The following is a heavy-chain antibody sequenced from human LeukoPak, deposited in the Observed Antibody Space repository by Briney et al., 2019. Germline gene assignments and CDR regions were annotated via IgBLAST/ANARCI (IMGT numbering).Heavy chain of an antibody. D-gene: IGHD1-26*01. CDR3: VREVGAPGSFQH. CDR1: GFTFSSNW. Sequence: GGSLRLSRAASGFTFSSNWMHWVRQAPGKGLVWISRINGDGRIIEHAESVKGRFTVSRNNADNTLHLQMNSLRGEDTAVYHCVREVGAPGSFQHWGQGAPVTVSS. V-gene: IGHV3-74*01. CDR2: INGDGRII. J-gene: IGHJ1*01.